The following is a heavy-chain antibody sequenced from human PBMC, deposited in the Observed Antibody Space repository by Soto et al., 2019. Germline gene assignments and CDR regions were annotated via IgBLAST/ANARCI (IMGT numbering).Heavy chain of an antibody. J-gene: IGHJ4*02. CDR2: IDVVGTGT. Sequence: PGGSLRLSCAASVFTFTNYWMHLVRQVPGKGLVCVSRIDVVGTGTSYSDSVRGRLTISRDNAENTLYLQMNSMRAEDTAVYYCRTVFEYWGQGTSVTVSS. CDR1: VFTFTNYW. V-gene: IGHV3-74*01. CDR3: RTVFEY.